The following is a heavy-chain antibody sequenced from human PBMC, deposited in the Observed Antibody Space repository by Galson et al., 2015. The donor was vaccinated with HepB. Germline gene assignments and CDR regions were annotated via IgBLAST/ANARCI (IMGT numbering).Heavy chain of an antibody. D-gene: IGHD3-16*01. J-gene: IGHJ3*02. CDR3: ARLWTTSLSFFGRVFDI. CDR2: IKENGTEK. V-gene: IGHV3-7*03. Sequence: SLRLSCAGSRFPFKDYKMSWVRQAPGKGLEWVASIKENGTEKYYLDSVKGRFTIFRDNVKNSLSLQLNSLRTEDTAMYYCARLWTTSLSFFGRVFDIWGQGAMVVVSS. CDR1: RFPFKDYK.